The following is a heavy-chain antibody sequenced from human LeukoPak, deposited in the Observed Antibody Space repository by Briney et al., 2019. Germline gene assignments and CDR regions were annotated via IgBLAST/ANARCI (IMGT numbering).Heavy chain of an antibody. J-gene: IGHJ4*02. CDR1: GYSISSGYY. Sequence: SETLSLTCTVSGYSISSGYYWGWIRQPPGKGLEWIGIIYHSGSTNYNASLKSRVSMSVDTSKNQFSLKLSSVPAADTAVFYCARENSGSYREFDYWGQGTLVTVSS. CDR3: ARENSGSYREFDY. D-gene: IGHD1-26*01. V-gene: IGHV4-38-2*02. CDR2: IYHSGST.